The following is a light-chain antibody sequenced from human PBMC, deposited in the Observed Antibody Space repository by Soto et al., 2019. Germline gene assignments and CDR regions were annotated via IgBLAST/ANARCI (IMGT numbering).Light chain of an antibody. CDR2: EGT. CDR1: SSNVGSYDL. J-gene: IGLJ2*01. V-gene: IGLV2-14*02. CDR3: QSSDSSLSGHVV. Sequence: QSALTQPASVSGSPGQSITISCTGTSSNVGSYDLVSWYQQHPGEAPKLMIYEGTKRPSGVSNRFSGSKSANTASLTISGLQPEDAADYYCQSSDSSLSGHVVFGGGTKLTVL.